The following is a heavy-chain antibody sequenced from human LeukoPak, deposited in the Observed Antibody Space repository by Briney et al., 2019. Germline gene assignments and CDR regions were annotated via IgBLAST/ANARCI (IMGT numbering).Heavy chain of an antibody. CDR2: ISSSSYI. V-gene: IGHV3-21*04. D-gene: IGHD2-15*01. Sequence: GGSLRLSCAASGFTFSSYSMNWVRQAPGKGLEWVSSISSSSYIYYADSVKGRFTISRDNAKNSLYLQMNSLRAEDTAVYYCARGKDTDDPFDIWGQGSMVTVSS. CDR3: ARGKDTDDPFDI. J-gene: IGHJ3*02. CDR1: GFTFSSYS.